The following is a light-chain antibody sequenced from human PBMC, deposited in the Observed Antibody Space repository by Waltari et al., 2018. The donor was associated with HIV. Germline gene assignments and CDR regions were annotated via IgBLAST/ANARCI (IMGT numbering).Light chain of an antibody. Sequence: EIQMTQPPLSLSASRGDRVTITCRASQTIETYLNWYHQKPGKAPNLLIHGASSLQSGVPSRFSGSGSGTQFTLTISSLQPEDCGVYYCQQSYSTPLSFGGGTKV. V-gene: IGKV1-39*01. CDR2: GAS. J-gene: IGKJ4*01. CDR1: QTIETY. CDR3: QQSYSTPLS.